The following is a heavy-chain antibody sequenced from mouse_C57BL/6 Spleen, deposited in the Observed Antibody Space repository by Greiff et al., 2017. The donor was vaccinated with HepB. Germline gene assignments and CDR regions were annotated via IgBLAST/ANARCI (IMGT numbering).Heavy chain of an antibody. CDR2: IDPSDSET. V-gene: IGHV1-52*01. CDR1: GYTFTSYW. Sequence: VQLQQPGAELVRPGSSVKLSCKASGYTFTSYWMHWVKQRPIQGLEWIGNIDPSDSETHYNQKFKDKATLTVDKSSSTAYMQLSSLTSEDSAVYYCATVVASWDAMDYWGQGTSVTVSS. J-gene: IGHJ4*01. CDR3: ATVVASWDAMDY. D-gene: IGHD1-1*01.